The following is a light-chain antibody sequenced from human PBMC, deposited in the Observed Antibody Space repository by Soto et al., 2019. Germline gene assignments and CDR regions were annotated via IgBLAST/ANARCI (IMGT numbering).Light chain of an antibody. CDR1: QSVSSK. J-gene: IGKJ4*01. V-gene: IGKV3-15*01. Sequence: EVVMTQSPATLSVSPGERATLSCRASQSVSSKLAWYQQKPGQAPRLLIYDASTRATGIPARFSGRGSGTEFTLTISSLQSEDLAVYYCQQYNNWPLTFGGGTKVDIK. CDR3: QQYNNWPLT. CDR2: DAS.